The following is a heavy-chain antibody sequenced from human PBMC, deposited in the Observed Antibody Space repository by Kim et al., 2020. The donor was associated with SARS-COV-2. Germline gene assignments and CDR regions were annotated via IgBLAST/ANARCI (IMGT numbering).Heavy chain of an antibody. V-gene: IGHV4-4*07. J-gene: IGHJ6*02. CDR3: ARERFEDYYYYYGMDV. Sequence: PSLKIRVPMSVGTSKNQFSLKLSSVTAADTAVYYCARERFEDYYYYYGMDVWGQGTTVTVSS. D-gene: IGHD3-10*01.